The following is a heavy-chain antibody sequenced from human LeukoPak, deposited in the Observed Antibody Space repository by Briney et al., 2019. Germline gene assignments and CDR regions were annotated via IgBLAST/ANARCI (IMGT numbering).Heavy chain of an antibody. J-gene: IGHJ3*02. V-gene: IGHV3-23*01. CDR3: AKDLSQPYSYATLDAFDI. Sequence: PGGSLRLSYAASGFTFSSYAMSWVRQAPGKGLEWVSAISGSGGSTYYADSVKGRFTISRDNSKNTLYLQMNSLRAEDTAVYYCAKDLSQPYSYATLDAFDIWGQGTMVTVSS. D-gene: IGHD5-18*01. CDR1: GFTFSSYA. CDR2: ISGSGGST.